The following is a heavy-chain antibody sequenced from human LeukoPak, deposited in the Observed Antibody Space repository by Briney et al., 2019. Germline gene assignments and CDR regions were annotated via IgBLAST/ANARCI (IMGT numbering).Heavy chain of an antibody. CDR3: TTARNMVRGVIPLDY. J-gene: IGHJ4*02. CDR2: IKSKTDGGTT. D-gene: IGHD3-10*01. CDR1: GLTFSNAW. Sequence: GGSLRLSCAASGLTFSNAWMSWVRQAPGKGLEWVGRIKSKTDGGTTDYTAPVKGRFTISRDDSKNTLYLQMNSLKTEDTAVYYCTTARNMVRGVIPLDYWGQGTLVTVSS. V-gene: IGHV3-15*01.